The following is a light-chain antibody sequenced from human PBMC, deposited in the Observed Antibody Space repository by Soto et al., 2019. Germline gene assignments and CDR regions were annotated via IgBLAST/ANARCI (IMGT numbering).Light chain of an antibody. CDR3: QQYGSSPPIT. CDR2: GAS. Sequence: EIVLAQSPVTLSLSPGERATLSCMASQSVSSSYLAWYQQKPGQAPRLLIYGASSRATGIPDRFSGSGSGTDFTLTISRLEPEDFAVYYCQQYGSSPPITFGQGTRLEIK. V-gene: IGKV3-20*01. CDR1: QSVSSSY. J-gene: IGKJ5*01.